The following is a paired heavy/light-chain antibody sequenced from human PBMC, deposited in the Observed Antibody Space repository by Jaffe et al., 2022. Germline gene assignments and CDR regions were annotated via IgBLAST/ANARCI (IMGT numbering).Heavy chain of an antibody. CDR2: ISSSGSTI. Sequence: QVQLVESGGGLVKPGGSLRLSCAASGFTFSDYYMSWIRQAPGKGLEWVSYISSSGSTIYYADSVKGRFTISRDNAKNSLYLQMNSLRAEDTAVYYCASAQLWFLPNHDYYMDVWGKGTTVTVSS. D-gene: IGHD5-18*01. J-gene: IGHJ6*03. CDR3: ASAQLWFLPNHDYYMDV. CDR1: GFTFSDYY. V-gene: IGHV3-11*01.
Light chain of an antibody. Sequence: EIVMTQSPATLSVSPGERATLSCRASQSVSSNLAWYQQKPGQAPRLLIYGASTRATGIPARFSGSGSGTEFTLTISSLQSEDFAVYYCQQYNNWPTFGGGTKVEIK. CDR3: QQYNNWPT. J-gene: IGKJ4*01. CDR1: QSVSSN. V-gene: IGKV3-15*01. CDR2: GAS.